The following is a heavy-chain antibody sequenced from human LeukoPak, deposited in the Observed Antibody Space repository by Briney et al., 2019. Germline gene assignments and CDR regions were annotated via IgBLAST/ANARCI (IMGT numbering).Heavy chain of an antibody. Sequence: PGGSLRLSCAASGFTFSSYWMSWVRQAAGMGREWVANIKKDGSEKYYVDSVKGRFTISRDNPKTSLYLQMNSLSAEDTAVYHCARDLSGVAGYTYRRGIDDWGQGTLVTVSS. CDR3: ARDLSGVAGYTYRRGIDD. CDR2: IKKDGSEK. D-gene: IGHD5-18*01. J-gene: IGHJ4*02. V-gene: IGHV3-7*01. CDR1: GFTFSSYW.